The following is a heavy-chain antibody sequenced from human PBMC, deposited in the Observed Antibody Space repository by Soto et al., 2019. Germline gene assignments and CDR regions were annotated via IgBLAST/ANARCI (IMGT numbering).Heavy chain of an antibody. V-gene: IGHV5-51*01. CDR1: GYIFTNYW. CDR3: ARRDISGFPDY. CDR2: IYPADSDT. Sequence: VESLKISCKGSGYIFTNYWICCFLQLPGKGLEWMGIIYPADSDTRYSPSFQGHITMSADKSVSTAYLQWTSLRASDTAMYYCARRDISGFPDYWGQGTLVTVSS. J-gene: IGHJ4*02. D-gene: IGHD6-19*01.